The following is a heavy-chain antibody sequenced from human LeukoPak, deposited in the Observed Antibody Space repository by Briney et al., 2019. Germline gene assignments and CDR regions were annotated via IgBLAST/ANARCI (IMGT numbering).Heavy chain of an antibody. CDR2: ISISGSTV. V-gene: IGHV3-48*03. CDR1: GFTFSSYE. CDR3: ARAMEWPITTIAY. D-gene: IGHD3-3*01. J-gene: IGHJ4*02. Sequence: GGSLRLSCAASGFTFSSYEMNWVRQAPGKGLEWVSYISISGSTVYYADSVKGRFTISRDDAKSALYLQMNSLRAEDTAVYYCARAMEWPITTIAYWGQGTLVTVSS.